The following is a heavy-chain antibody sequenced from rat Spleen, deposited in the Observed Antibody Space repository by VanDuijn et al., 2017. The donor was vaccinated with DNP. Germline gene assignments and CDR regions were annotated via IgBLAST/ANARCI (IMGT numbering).Heavy chain of an antibody. V-gene: IGHV5-20*01. Sequence: EVQLVESGGGLVQPGGSLKLSCAGSGFTFSGNYMAWVRQAPTKGLEWVASITYDGVGTYYRDSVKGRFTISRDNVKSTLYLQMDSLRSEDTATYYCATFEGRDAWGQGTSVTVSS. J-gene: IGHJ4*01. CDR1: GFTFSGNY. CDR3: ATFEGRDA. CDR2: ITYDGVGT. D-gene: IGHD1-11*01.